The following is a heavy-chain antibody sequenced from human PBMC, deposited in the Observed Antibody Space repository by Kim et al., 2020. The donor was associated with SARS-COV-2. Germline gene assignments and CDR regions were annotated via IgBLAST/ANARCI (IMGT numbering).Heavy chain of an antibody. CDR3: AKEADTRSSDYLDFWGQGSLFNFTSDV. D-gene: IGHD3-22*01. Sequence: GGSLRLSCAASGFLFNDYGMHWVRQAPGKGLEWVAVVSHHGSLQLYTDLAKGRFTISRDNSKNTVMLQMSGLRPEDTAIYYCAKEADTRSSDYLDFWGQGSLFNFTSDVWGRGTTVTVYS. CDR1: GFLFNDYG. CDR2: VSHHGSLQ. J-gene: IGHJ6*02. V-gene: IGHV3-30*18.